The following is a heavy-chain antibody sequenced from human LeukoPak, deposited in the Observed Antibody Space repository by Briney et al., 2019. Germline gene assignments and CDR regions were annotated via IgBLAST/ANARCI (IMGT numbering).Heavy chain of an antibody. D-gene: IGHD3-22*01. V-gene: IGHV1-18*01. CDR2: ISDYNGNT. CDR3: ARDRTYDSSGYSLY. CDR1: GYTFTSYG. Sequence: ASVKVSCKASGYTFTSYGISWVRQAPGQGLEWMGWISDYNGNTNYAQKLQGRVTMTTDTSTSTAYMELRSLRSDDTAVYYCARDRTYDSSGYSLYWGQGTLVTVSS. J-gene: IGHJ4*02.